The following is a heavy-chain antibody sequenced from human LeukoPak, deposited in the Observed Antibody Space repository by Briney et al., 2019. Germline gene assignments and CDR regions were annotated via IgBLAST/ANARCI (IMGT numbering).Heavy chain of an antibody. CDR1: GFTFSSYS. CDR3: ASNPWGTGTTLDY. D-gene: IGHD1-7*01. J-gene: IGHJ4*02. CDR2: ISSSSSYI. Sequence: GGSLRLSCAASGFTFSSYSMNWVRQAPGKGLEWVSSISSSSSYIYYADSVKGRFTISRDNAKNSLYLQMNSLRAEDTAVYYCASNPWGTGTTLDYWGQGTLVTVSS. V-gene: IGHV3-21*01.